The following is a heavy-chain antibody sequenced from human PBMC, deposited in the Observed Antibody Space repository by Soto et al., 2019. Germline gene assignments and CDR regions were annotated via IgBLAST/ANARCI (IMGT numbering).Heavy chain of an antibody. J-gene: IGHJ4*02. V-gene: IGHV3-21*01. Sequence: EVQLVESGGGLVKPGGSLRLSCAASGFTFSSYSMNWVRQAPGKGLEWVSSISSSSSYIYYADSVKGRFTISRDNAKNSLYLQMNSLRAEDTAVYYCARDQYYYGSGSYYDRFDYWGQGTLVTVSS. CDR3: ARDQYYYGSGSYYDRFDY. CDR2: ISSSSSYI. CDR1: GFTFSSYS. D-gene: IGHD3-10*01.